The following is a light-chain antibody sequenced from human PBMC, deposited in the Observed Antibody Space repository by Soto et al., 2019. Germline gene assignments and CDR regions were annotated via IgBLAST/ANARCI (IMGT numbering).Light chain of an antibody. CDR2: WAS. CDR3: QQYHSTPFT. V-gene: IGKV4-1*01. CDR1: QSVLYNSNSQNY. Sequence: DIVMTQSPASLAVSLGERATLNCKSRQSVLYNSNSQNYLAWYQQKPGQPPKLLIYWASTRESGVPDRFSGSGSATNFNLTISSLQTEDVAVYYCQQYHSTPFTFGPGTKVDVK. J-gene: IGKJ3*01.